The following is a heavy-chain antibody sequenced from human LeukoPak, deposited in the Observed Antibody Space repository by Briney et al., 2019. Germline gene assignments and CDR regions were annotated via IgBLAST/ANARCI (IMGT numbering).Heavy chain of an antibody. V-gene: IGHV4-34*01. CDR2: INHSGST. D-gene: IGHD3-10*01. Sequence: SETLSLTCAVYGGSFSGYYWSWIRQPPGKRLEWIGEINHSGSTNYNPSLKSRVTISVDTSKNQFSLKLSSVTAADTAVYYCARGRPGHYYGSGRSDYWGQGTLVTVSS. CDR3: ARGRPGHYYGSGRSDY. CDR1: GGSFSGYY. J-gene: IGHJ4*02.